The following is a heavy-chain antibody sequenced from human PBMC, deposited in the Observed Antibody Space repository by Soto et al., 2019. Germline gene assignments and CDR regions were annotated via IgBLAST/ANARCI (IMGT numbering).Heavy chain of an antibody. V-gene: IGHV4-34*01. CDR2: INDLGSI. D-gene: IGHD3-9*01. CDR1: GGSFSGYY. CDR3: ARESHDILTGPPWVWYFDL. Sequence: QVQLQQWGAGPLRPLETLSLTCGVSGGSFSGYYWAWIRQSPGKGLESIGAINDLGSINYNQSLKSRVSISVATSKNHYSLNLRSVTAADTAVYYCARESHDILTGPPWVWYFDLWGRGTLVTVSS. J-gene: IGHJ2*01.